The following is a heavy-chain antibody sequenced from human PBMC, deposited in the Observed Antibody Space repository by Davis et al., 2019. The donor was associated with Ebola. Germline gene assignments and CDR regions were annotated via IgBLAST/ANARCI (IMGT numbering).Heavy chain of an antibody. CDR2: IHSDVRTT. J-gene: IGHJ3*01. D-gene: IGHD4-23*01. Sequence: PGGSLRLSCAASGFTFSGYWMHWVRQAPGKGVVWVSYIHSDVRTTKYADSVKGRFTVSRDNVKNTLYLQMNSLTAEDTAVYFCARGNFGGFDVWGQGAIVIVSS. V-gene: IGHV3-74*03. CDR1: GFTFSGYW. CDR3: ARGNFGGFDV.